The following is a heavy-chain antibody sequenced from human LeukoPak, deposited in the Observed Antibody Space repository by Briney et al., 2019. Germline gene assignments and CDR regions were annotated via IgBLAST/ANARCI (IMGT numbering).Heavy chain of an antibody. V-gene: IGHV3-21*01. CDR2: IGSSGTYI. J-gene: IGHJ6*02. CDR1: EFPFSSYS. Sequence: PGGSLTLSCAASEFPFSSYSMIWVRQAPGKGLEWVSSIGSSGTYIYYSDSVKGRFTISRDNAKNSLYLQMNSLRAEDTAVYYCARDLRTLKYYYGMVVWGQGTTVTVSS. CDR3: ARDLRTLKYYYGMVV.